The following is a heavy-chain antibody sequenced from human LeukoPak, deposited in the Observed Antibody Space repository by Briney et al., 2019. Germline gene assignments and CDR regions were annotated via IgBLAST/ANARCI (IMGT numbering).Heavy chain of an antibody. V-gene: IGHV1-2*06. CDR2: INPNSGGT. D-gene: IGHD6-13*01. CDR1: GYTFTGYD. CDR3: ARSLTKQQLVGY. J-gene: IGHJ4*02. Sequence: RASVKVSCKASGYTFTGYDMHWVRQAPGQGLEWMGRINPNSGGTNYAQKFQGRVTMTRDTAISTAYMELSRLRSDDTAVYYCARSLTKQQLVGYWGQGTLVTVSS.